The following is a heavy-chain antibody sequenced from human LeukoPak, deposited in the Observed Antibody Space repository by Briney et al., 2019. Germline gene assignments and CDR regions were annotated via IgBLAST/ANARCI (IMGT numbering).Heavy chain of an antibody. J-gene: IGHJ4*02. V-gene: IGHV3-21*01. CDR3: ARDDTSAHFFDY. CDR1: GFTFKIYS. Sequence: GGSLRLSCTASGFTFKIYSMNWVRQAPGKGLEWVSSISSSSSHMYYADSVKGRFTISRDNAKNSLYLQMNTLRAEDTAVYYCARDDTSAHFFDYWGQGTLVTVSS. D-gene: IGHD3-10*01. CDR2: ISSSSSHM.